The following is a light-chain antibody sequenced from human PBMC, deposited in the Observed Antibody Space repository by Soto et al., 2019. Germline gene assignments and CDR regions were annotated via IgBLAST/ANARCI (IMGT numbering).Light chain of an antibody. V-gene: IGKV3-15*01. CDR3: QQYNNWPPWT. J-gene: IGKJ1*01. CDR2: GAS. Sequence: EIVMTQSPATLSVSPGERATLSCRASQSVRSNLAWYQQKPGQAPRLLIYGASTRATGIPARFSGSGSGTEFILSISSLQSEDFAVYFCQQYNNWPPWTFGQGTMVEIK. CDR1: QSVRSN.